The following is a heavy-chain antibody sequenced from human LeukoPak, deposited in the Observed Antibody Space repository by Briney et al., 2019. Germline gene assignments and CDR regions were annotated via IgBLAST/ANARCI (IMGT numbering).Heavy chain of an antibody. D-gene: IGHD4-23*01. CDR3: ARHMDPDFGDKKLFDY. J-gene: IGHJ4*02. CDR2: IRSKTNSYAT. Sequence: GGSLKLSCAASGFTLSDSAMHWVRQASDKGLEWVGRIRSKTNSYATEYAASVTGRFTISRDDSKKTIYLQMNSLKTEDTAVYYCARHMDPDFGDKKLFDYWGLGTQVTLSS. CDR1: GFTLSDSA. V-gene: IGHV3-73*01.